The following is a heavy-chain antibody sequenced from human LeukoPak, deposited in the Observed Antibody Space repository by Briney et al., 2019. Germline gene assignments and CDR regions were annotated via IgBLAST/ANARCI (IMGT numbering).Heavy chain of an antibody. D-gene: IGHD6-19*01. CDR2: MNPNSGNT. CDR3: ARVTSGWLVLFGGYGMDV. V-gene: IGHV1-8*01. Sequence: ASVKVSCKASGYTFTSYDINWVRQATGQGLEWMGWMNPNSGNTGYAQKFQGRVTMTRNTSISTAYMELSSLRSEDTAVYYCARVTSGWLVLFGGYGMDVWGQGTTVTVSS. CDR1: GYTFTSYD. J-gene: IGHJ6*02.